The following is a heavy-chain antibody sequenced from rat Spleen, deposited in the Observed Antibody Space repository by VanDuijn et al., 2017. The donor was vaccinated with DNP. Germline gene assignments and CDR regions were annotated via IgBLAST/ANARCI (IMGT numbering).Heavy chain of an antibody. Sequence: QVQLKESGPGLVQPSQTLSLTCTVSGFSLTNYHVDWVRQPPGKGLEWIAAISTGGNTYYHSPLKSRLSISRDTSKSQVFLRMNSLEAEDTAMYFCARNYGLMDAWGQGTSVIVSS. CDR1: GFSLTNYH. CDR3: ARNYGLMDA. J-gene: IGHJ4*01. CDR2: ISTGGNT. D-gene: IGHD1-11*01. V-gene: IGHV2S12*01.